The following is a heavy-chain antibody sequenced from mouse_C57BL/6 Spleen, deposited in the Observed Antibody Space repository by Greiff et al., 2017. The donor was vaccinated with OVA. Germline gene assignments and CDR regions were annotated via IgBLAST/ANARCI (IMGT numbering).Heavy chain of an antibody. CDR1: GYTFTSYW. D-gene: IGHD1-1*01. CDR3: ARRTTVVDDYFDY. Sequence: VQLQQPGAELVKPGASVKMSCKASGYTFTSYWITWVKQRPGQGLEWIGDIYPGSGSTNYNEKFKSKATLTVDTSSSTAYMQLSSLTSEDSAVYYGARRTTVVDDYFDYWGQGTTLTVSS. V-gene: IGHV1-55*01. J-gene: IGHJ2*01. CDR2: IYPGSGST.